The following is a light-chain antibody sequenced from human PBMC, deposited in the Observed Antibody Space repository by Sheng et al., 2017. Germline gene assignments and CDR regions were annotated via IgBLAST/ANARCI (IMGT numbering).Light chain of an antibody. CDR3: QQRRNWPPT. CDR2: GAS. V-gene: IGKV3D-20*02. Sequence: EIVLTQSPGTLSLSPGERATLSCRASQSVSSSYLAWYQQKPGQAPRLLIYGASNRATGIPDRFSASGSGTDFTLTISRLEPEDFAVYYCQQRRNWPPTFGPGTKVEIK. CDR1: QSVSSSY. J-gene: IGKJ3*01.